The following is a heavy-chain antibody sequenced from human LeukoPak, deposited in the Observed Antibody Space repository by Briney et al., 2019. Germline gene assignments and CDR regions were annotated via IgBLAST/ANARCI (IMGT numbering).Heavy chain of an antibody. D-gene: IGHD4-17*01. CDR3: ARVGGSTGDYFARY. V-gene: IGHV1-2*06. CDR2: INPKGGGT. CDR1: GYTFTGYY. J-gene: IGHJ4*02. Sequence: ASVQVSCKASGYTFTGYYMHWVRQAPGQGLEWMGRINPKGGGTDYAQKFQGRVTMTRDTSITTAYMELSRLTSDDTAVYYCARVGGSTGDYFARYWGQGTLVTVSS.